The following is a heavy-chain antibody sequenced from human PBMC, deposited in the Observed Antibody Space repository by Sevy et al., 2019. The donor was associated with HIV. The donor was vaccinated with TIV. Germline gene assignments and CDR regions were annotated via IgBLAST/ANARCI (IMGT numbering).Heavy chain of an antibody. CDR3: PRWKGAQAIFDY. J-gene: IGHJ4*02. CDR2: LKHKAYGGTL. Sequence: GGSLRLSCTGSGFTFGDYAMSWVRQAPGKGLEWVAFLKHKAYGGTLDYAASVKGRFSISRDDSKRIAHLQMNDLKTEDTAIYYFPRWKGAQAIFDYWGEGALVTVSS. CDR1: GFTFGDYA. D-gene: IGHD1-1*01. V-gene: IGHV3-49*04.